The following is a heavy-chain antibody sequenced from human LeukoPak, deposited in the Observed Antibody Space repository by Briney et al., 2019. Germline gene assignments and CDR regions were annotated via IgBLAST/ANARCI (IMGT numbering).Heavy chain of an antibody. V-gene: IGHV3-21*04. CDR2: ISSSSSYI. CDR1: GFTFSSYS. Sequence: PGGSLRLSCAASGFTFSSYSMNWVRQAPGKGLEWVSSISSSSSYIYYADSVKGRFTISRDNAKNSLYLQMNSLRAEDTAVYYCARGLYDSSGTNCFDPWGQGTLVTVSS. D-gene: IGHD3-22*01. CDR3: ARGLYDSSGTNCFDP. J-gene: IGHJ5*02.